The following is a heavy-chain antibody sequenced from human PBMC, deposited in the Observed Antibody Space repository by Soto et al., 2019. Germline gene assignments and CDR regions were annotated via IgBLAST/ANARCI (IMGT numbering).Heavy chain of an antibody. D-gene: IGHD6-13*01. Sequence: QVQLVQSGAEVRKPGASVKVSCKASGSTFDTYGISWVRQAPGQGLEWMGWISTYTGNTDYAQSLQGRVTMTTDTSSSTAYMELRSLRSDDTAIYYCARDFTIGSADTGGGYWGQGTQVTVSS. CDR1: GSTFDTYG. J-gene: IGHJ4*02. V-gene: IGHV1-18*01. CDR3: ARDFTIGSADTGGGY. CDR2: ISTYTGNT.